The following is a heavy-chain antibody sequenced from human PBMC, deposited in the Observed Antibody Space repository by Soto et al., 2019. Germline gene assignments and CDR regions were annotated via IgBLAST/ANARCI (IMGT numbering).Heavy chain of an antibody. V-gene: IGHV4-39*01. D-gene: IGHD1-1*01. J-gene: IGHJ4*02. Sequence: KTSETLSLTCSVSGGSVSSSSFYWGWVRQPPGKGLEWIGSISYGGSTYYIPSLKSRVTMSVDTSTNQLSLNLNSVTAADTALYFCARHRRETGTYAQPLDSWGQGTLVTVSS. CDR3: ARHRRETGTYAQPLDS. CDR2: ISYGGST. CDR1: GGSVSSSSFY.